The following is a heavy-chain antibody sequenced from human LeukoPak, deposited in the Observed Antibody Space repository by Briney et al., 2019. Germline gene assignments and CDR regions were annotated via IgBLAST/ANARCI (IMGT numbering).Heavy chain of an antibody. J-gene: IGHJ4*02. CDR1: GSSISSGHY. D-gene: IGHD3-10*01. CDR2: IYHNGNI. V-gene: IGHV4-38-2*01. CDR3: ARRFGL. Sequence: SETLSLTCAVSGSSISSGHYWGWIRQPPGKGLEWIGSIYHNGNIYYNTALKSRVSIAVDTSKNQFFLSLRSVTAADTAVYYCARRFGLWGRGTLVTVSS.